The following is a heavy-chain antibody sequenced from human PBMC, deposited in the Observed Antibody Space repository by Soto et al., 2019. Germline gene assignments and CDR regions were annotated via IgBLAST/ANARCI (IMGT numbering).Heavy chain of an antibody. J-gene: IGHJ3*02. V-gene: IGHV4-30-4*01. D-gene: IGHD2-21*01. CDR2: IYYSGST. CDR1: GGSISSGDYY. Sequence: PSETLSLTCTVSGGSISSGDYYWSWIRLPPGKGLEWIGYIYYSGSTYYNPSLKSRVTISVDTSKNQFSLKLSSVTAADTAVYYCARTHIVVDWAFDIWGQGTMVTVSS. CDR3: ARTHIVVDWAFDI.